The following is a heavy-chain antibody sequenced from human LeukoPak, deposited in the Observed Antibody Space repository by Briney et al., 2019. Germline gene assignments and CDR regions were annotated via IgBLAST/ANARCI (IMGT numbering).Heavy chain of an antibody. CDR1: GFTFDDYA. CDR2: ISWNSGSI. V-gene: IGHV3-9*01. CDR3: AKDRSSGPPYYGMDV. J-gene: IGHJ6*02. Sequence: PGGSLRLSCAASGFTFDDYAMHWVRQAPGKGLEWVSGISWNSGSIGYADSVKGRFTISRDNAKNSLYLQMNSLRAEDTALYYCAKDRSSGPPYYGMDVWGQGTTVTVSS. D-gene: IGHD6-19*01.